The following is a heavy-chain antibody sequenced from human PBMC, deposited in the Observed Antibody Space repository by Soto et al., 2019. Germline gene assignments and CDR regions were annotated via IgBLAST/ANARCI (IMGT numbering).Heavy chain of an antibody. J-gene: IGHJ3*02. D-gene: IGHD3-10*01. V-gene: IGHV4-61*01. CDR1: GGSISNSNYY. CDR2: IYYSGST. Sequence: SETLSLTCNVSGGSISNSNYYWSWIRQPPGKGLEWIGYIYYSGSTNYNPSLKSRVTISVDTSKNQFSLKLSSVTAADTAVYYCARVWGGAFDIWGQGTMVTVSS. CDR3: ARVWGGAFDI.